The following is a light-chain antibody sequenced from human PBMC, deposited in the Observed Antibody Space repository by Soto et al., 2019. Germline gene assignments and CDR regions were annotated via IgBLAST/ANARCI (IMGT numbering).Light chain of an antibody. CDR2: NVY. Sequence: QSALTQPASVSGSPGQSITISCTGTSSDVGAYNFVSWHQQHPGKAPKLMIYNVYDRPSGISYRFSGSKSGNTASLTISGLQGEDEADYYCCSYAGSSAVVFGTGTKVTVL. V-gene: IGLV2-14*03. CDR3: CSYAGSSAVV. CDR1: SSDVGAYNF. J-gene: IGLJ1*01.